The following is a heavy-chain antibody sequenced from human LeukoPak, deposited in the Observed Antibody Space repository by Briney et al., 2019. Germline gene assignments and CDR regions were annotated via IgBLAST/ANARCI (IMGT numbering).Heavy chain of an antibody. J-gene: IGHJ5*02. V-gene: IGHV1-18*01. CDR1: GYTFTSYG. CDR2: ISSYNGDT. D-gene: IGHD3-22*01. CDR3: ARVSLGDSSTYYYPKPDWFDP. Sequence: ASVRVSCKASGYTFTSYGFSWVRQAPGQGLEWMGWISSYNGDTNYAQRVQDRVTMTTDTATSTAYMELRSLRSDDTAVYYCARVSLGDSSTYYYPKPDWFDPWGQGTLVIVSS.